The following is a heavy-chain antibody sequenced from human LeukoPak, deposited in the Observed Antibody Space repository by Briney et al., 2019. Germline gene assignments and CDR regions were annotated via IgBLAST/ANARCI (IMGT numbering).Heavy chain of an antibody. V-gene: IGHV3-23*01. J-gene: IGHJ6*03. D-gene: IGHD3-16*01. CDR2: ILDSGYST. Sequence: GGSLRLSCAASGFTFSSYAMSWVRQAPGKGLEWVSGILDSGYSTYYANSVKGRFTISRDNPNNTLYLQMNSLRAEDTAVYYCAKLGGHPLHNYYVGVWGKGTTVAVSS. CDR3: AKLGGHPLHNYYVGV. CDR1: GFTFSSYA.